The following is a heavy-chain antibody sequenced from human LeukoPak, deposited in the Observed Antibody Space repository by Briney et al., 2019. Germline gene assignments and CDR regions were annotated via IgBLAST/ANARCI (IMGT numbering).Heavy chain of an antibody. Sequence: PGGSLRLSCAASGFNVSSNYMSWVRQAPGKGLEWVSVIYSGGNTYSADSVKGRFTISRDNSKNTLYLQMNSLRAEDTAVYYCARDRLHSAAAFDIWGQGTMVTVSS. CDR2: IYSGGNT. D-gene: IGHD1-26*01. J-gene: IGHJ3*02. CDR3: ARDRLHSAAAFDI. V-gene: IGHV3-66*01. CDR1: GFNVSSNY.